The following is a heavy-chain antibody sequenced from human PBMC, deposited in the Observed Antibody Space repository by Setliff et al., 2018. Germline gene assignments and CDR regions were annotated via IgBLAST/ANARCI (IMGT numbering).Heavy chain of an antibody. CDR1: GYTFTGYY. D-gene: IGHD5-12*01. J-gene: IGHJ4*02. Sequence: GASVKVSCKASGYTFTGYYMHWVRQAPGQGLEWMGWINPNSGGTNYAQKFQGWVTMTRDTSISTAYMELSRLRSDDTAVYYCARSGWLREYYLDYWGQGTLVTVSS. V-gene: IGHV1-2*04. CDR3: ARSGWLREYYLDY. CDR2: INPNSGGT.